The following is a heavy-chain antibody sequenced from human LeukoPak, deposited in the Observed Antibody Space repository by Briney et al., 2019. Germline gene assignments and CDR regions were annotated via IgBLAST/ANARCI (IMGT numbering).Heavy chain of an antibody. V-gene: IGHV1-8*01. CDR1: GYTFTTYD. D-gene: IGHD4-23*01. CDR2: MNPNSGNT. CDR3: ARGPNKSDGGNSGSAWFDP. Sequence: ASVKVSCKASGYTFTTYDINWVRQATGQGLELMGWMNPNSGNTGYAQKFQGRVTMTRNTSISTAYMELSSLRSEDTAVYYCARGPNKSDGGNSGSAWFDPWGQGTLVTVSS. J-gene: IGHJ5*02.